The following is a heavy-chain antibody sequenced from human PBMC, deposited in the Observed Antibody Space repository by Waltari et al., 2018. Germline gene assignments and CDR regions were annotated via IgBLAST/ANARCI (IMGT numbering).Heavy chain of an antibody. Sequence: QVQLVQSGAEVNKPGASVKVSCKASGYTFTSYAMHWVRPAPGQRLEWMGWINAGNGNTKYSQKFQGRVTITRDTSASTAYMELSSLRSEDTAVYYCARASGYYYDSSGYNIDYWGQGTLVTVSS. V-gene: IGHV1-3*01. D-gene: IGHD3-22*01. J-gene: IGHJ4*02. CDR1: GYTFTSYA. CDR2: INAGNGNT. CDR3: ARASGYYYDSSGYNIDY.